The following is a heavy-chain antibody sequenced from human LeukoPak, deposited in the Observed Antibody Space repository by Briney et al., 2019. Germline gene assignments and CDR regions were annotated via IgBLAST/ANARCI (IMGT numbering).Heavy chain of an antibody. D-gene: IGHD6-13*01. V-gene: IGHV3-48*04. CDR1: GFTFSRNN. CDR3: ARVPVASDGTCFDS. J-gene: IGHJ4*02. Sequence: GGSLRLSCAASGFTFSRNNMNWVRQAPGKGLEWISYISFSSDMIYYADSVKGRFTIFRDNAKNSLYLQMNSLRAEDTAVYYCARVPVASDGTCFDSWGQGTLVIVSS. CDR2: ISFSSDMI.